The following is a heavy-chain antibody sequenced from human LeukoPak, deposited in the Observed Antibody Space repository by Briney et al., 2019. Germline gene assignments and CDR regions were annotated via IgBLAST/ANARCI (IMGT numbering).Heavy chain of an antibody. V-gene: IGHV1-2*02. CDR2: INPNSGGT. Sequence: VASVKVSCKASGYTFTGYYMHWVRQAPGQGLEWMGWINPNSGGTNYAQKFQGRVTMTRDTSISTAYMELSRLRSDDTAVYYCAREFAEYYYDSSGYYSANLDYWGQGTLVTVSS. D-gene: IGHD3-22*01. J-gene: IGHJ4*02. CDR3: AREFAEYYYDSSGYYSANLDY. CDR1: GYTFTGYY.